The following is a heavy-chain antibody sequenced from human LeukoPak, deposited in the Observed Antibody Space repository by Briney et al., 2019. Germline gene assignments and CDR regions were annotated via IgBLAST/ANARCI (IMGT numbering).Heavy chain of an antibody. CDR1: GGSISSYY. Sequence: PSETLSLTCTVSGGSISSYYWSWIRQPPGKGLEWIGYIYYSGSTNYNPSLKSRVTISEDTSKNQFSLKLTSVTAADTAVYYCARLLSVSSNGYYFDYWGQGTLVTVSS. CDR2: IYYSGST. J-gene: IGHJ4*02. CDR3: ARLLSVSSNGYYFDY. D-gene: IGHD2-2*03. V-gene: IGHV4-59*01.